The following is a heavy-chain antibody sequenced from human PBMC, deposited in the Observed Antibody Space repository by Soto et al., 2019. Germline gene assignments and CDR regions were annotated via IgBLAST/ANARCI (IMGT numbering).Heavy chain of an antibody. CDR2: IDPSDSYT. V-gene: IGHV5-10-1*01. D-gene: IGHD1-7*01. Sequence: GESLKISCKGSGDSFTSYWISWVRQMPGKGLEWMGRIDPSDSYTNYSPSFQGHVTISADKSISTAYLQWSSLKASDTAMYYCARPGTTYYYYGMDVWGQGTTVTVSS. CDR3: ARPGTTYYYYGMDV. CDR1: GDSFTSYW. J-gene: IGHJ6*02.